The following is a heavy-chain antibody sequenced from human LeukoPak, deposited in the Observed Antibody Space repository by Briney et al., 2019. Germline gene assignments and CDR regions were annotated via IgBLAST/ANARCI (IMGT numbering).Heavy chain of an antibody. CDR1: GGTFSSYV. V-gene: IGHV1-69*13. Sequence: ASVKVSCKASGGTFSSYVISWVRQAPGQGLEWMGGIIPIFNTPKYAQKFQGRVTITADESTSTAYMELNSLRSEDTAVYYCARLDSGYESGAPNQGWFDPWGQGTLVTVSS. D-gene: IGHD5-12*01. CDR3: ARLDSGYESGAPNQGWFDP. CDR2: IIPIFNTP. J-gene: IGHJ5*02.